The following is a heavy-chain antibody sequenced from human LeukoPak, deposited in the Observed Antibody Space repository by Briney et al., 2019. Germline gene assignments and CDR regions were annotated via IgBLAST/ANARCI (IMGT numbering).Heavy chain of an antibody. J-gene: IGHJ5*02. CDR2: IYDSGST. CDR3: ARAVVVPAAIILDP. CDR1: GGSISSGDYD. V-gene: IGHV4-30-4*08. D-gene: IGHD2-2*01. Sequence: SETLSLTCTVSGGSISSGDYDWSWIRQPPGKGLEWIGYIYDSGSTYYNPSLKSRVTISVDTSKNQFSLKLSSVTAADTAVYYCARAVVVPAAIILDPWGQGTLVTVSS.